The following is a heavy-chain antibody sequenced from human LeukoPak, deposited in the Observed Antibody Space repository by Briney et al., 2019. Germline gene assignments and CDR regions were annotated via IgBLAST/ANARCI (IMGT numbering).Heavy chain of an antibody. D-gene: IGHD4-17*01. V-gene: IGHV4-39*01. CDR3: ARRRTTVTTYYFDY. Sequence: SETLSLTCTVSGGXISSSSYYWGWIRQPPGKGLEWVGSIYYSGSTYYNPSLKSRVTISVDTSKNQFSLKLISVTAADTAVYYCARRRTTVTTYYFDYWGQGTLVTVSS. CDR1: GGXISSSSYY. CDR2: IYYSGST. J-gene: IGHJ4*02.